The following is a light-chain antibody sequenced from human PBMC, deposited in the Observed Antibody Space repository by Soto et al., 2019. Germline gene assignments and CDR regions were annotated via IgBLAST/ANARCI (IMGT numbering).Light chain of an antibody. V-gene: IGKV1-5*03. Sequence: DIQMTQSPSTLSVSVGDRVTITCRASQTISSLFAWSQQKPGKAPKLLIYKGSTLRSGGPSRCSGSGYGTEFTITISSMQNDDFVTYYCQHYNSYSEAFGQGTKVDIK. CDR2: KGS. J-gene: IGKJ1*01. CDR1: QTISSL. CDR3: QHYNSYSEA.